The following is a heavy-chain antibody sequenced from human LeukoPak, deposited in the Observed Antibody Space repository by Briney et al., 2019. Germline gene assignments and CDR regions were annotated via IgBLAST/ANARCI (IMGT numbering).Heavy chain of an antibody. V-gene: IGHV3-21*04. CDR2: ISSSSSYI. CDR3: AKAAGWSLDY. D-gene: IGHD6-19*01. Sequence: PGGSLRLSCAASGFTFSSYNMNWVRQAPGKGLEWVSSISSSSSYIYYADSVKGRFTISRDIAKNSLYLQMNSLRAEDTAVYYCAKAAGWSLDYWGQGTLVTVSS. J-gene: IGHJ4*02. CDR1: GFTFSSYN.